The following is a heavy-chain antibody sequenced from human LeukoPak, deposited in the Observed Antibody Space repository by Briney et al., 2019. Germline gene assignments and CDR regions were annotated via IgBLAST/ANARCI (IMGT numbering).Heavy chain of an antibody. J-gene: IGHJ5*02. V-gene: IGHV4-59*01. CDR2: IYYSGST. Sequence: SETLSLTCTVSGGSISSYYWSWIRQPPGKGLEWIGYIYYSGSTNYNPSLKSRVTISVDTSKNQFSLKLSSVTAADTAVYYCARGSSEGWFDPWGQGTLVTASS. CDR3: ARGSSEGWFDP. D-gene: IGHD6-6*01. CDR1: GGSISSYY.